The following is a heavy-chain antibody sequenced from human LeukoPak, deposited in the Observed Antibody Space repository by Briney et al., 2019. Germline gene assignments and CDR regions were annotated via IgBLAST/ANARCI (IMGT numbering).Heavy chain of an antibody. J-gene: IGHJ4*02. Sequence: GGSLRLSCAASGFTFSSYGMHWVRQAPGKGLEWVAVIWYDGSNKYYADSVKGRFTISRDNSKNTLYLQMISLRAEDSAVYYCAKRFSGYEFDYWGQGTLVTVSS. CDR2: IWYDGSNK. D-gene: IGHD5-12*01. CDR3: AKRFSGYEFDY. V-gene: IGHV3-33*06. CDR1: GFTFSSYG.